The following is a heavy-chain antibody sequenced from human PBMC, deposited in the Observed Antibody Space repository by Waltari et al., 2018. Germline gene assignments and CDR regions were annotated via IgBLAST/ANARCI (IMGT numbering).Heavy chain of an antibody. CDR1: GFTFSSYA. CDR3: AKTETYYDFWSGYYYYYGMDV. CDR2: ISGSGGST. J-gene: IGHJ6*02. D-gene: IGHD3-3*01. Sequence: EVQLLESGGGLVQSGGSLRLSCAASGFTFSSYAMSWVRQAPGKGLEWVSAISGSGGSTYYADSVKGRFTISRDNSKNTLYLQMNSLRAEDTAVYYCAKTETYYDFWSGYYYYYGMDVWGQGTTVTVSS. V-gene: IGHV3-23*01.